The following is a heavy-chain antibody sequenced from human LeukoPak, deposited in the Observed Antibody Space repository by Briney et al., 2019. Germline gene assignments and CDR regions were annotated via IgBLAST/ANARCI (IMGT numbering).Heavy chain of an antibody. D-gene: IGHD3-10*01. CDR3: AKDGWVRGVTPYYFDY. CDR2: ISGSGGST. Sequence: GGSLRLSCAASGFTFSSYAMSWVRQAPGKGREWVSAISGSGGSTYYADSVKGRFTISRDNSKNTPYLQMNSLRAEDTAVYYCAKDGWVRGVTPYYFDYWGQGTLVTVSS. CDR1: GFTFSSYA. J-gene: IGHJ4*02. V-gene: IGHV3-23*01.